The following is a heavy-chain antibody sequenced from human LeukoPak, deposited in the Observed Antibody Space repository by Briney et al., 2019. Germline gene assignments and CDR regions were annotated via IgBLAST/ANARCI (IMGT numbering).Heavy chain of an antibody. Sequence: ASVKVSCKASGYTFTGYYMHWVRQSPGQGLEWMGWISAYNGNTNYAQKLQGRVTMTTDTSTSTAYMELRSLRSDDTAVYYCARATGRGYGDPDYWGQGTLVTVSS. CDR1: GYTFTGYY. CDR2: ISAYNGNT. CDR3: ARATGRGYGDPDY. D-gene: IGHD4-17*01. J-gene: IGHJ4*02. V-gene: IGHV1-18*04.